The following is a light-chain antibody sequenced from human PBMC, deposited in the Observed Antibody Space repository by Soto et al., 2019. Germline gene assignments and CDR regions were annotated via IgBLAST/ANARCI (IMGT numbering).Light chain of an antibody. J-gene: IGKJ5*01. V-gene: IGKV1-39*01. CDR1: QSIDNF. Sequence: DIQRTQSPSSLSASVGDRVTITCRPSQSIDNFLNWYQQKPGKAPNLLIYDASSLESGVPSRFSGSGSGTEFTLTISSLQPDDFATYYCQQTYSSLPITFGQGTRLEIK. CDR3: QQTYSSLPIT. CDR2: DAS.